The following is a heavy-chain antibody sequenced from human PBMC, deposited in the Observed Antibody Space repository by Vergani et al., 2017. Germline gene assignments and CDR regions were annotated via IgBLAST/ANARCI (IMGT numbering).Heavy chain of an antibody. CDR3: ARGAKLGFFLTTGDDAFDI. J-gene: IGHJ3*02. Sequence: QVQLQQSGPGLVKPSQTLSLTCAISGDSVSSNSAAWNWIRQSPSRGLEWLGRTYYRSKWYNDYAVSVKSRITINPDTSKNQFSLQLNSVTPEDTAVYYCARGAKLGFFLTTGDDAFDIWGQGTMVTVSS. V-gene: IGHV6-1*01. CDR2: TYYRSKWYN. CDR1: GDSVSSNSAA. D-gene: IGHD4-17*01.